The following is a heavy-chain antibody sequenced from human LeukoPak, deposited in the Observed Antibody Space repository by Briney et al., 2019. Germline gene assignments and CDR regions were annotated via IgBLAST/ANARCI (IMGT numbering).Heavy chain of an antibody. CDR1: GYTFTSYG. CDR2: MNPNSGNT. CDR3: ASYYYDYYDAFDI. D-gene: IGHD3-22*01. Sequence: ASVKVSCKASGYTFTSYGINWVRQATGQGLEWMGWMNPNSGNTGYAQKFQGRVTMTRNTSISTAYMELSSLRSEDTAVYYCASYYYDYYDAFDIWGQGTMVTVSS. J-gene: IGHJ3*02. V-gene: IGHV1-8*02.